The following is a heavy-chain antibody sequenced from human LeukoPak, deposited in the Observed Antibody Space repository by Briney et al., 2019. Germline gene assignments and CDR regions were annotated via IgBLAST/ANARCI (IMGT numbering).Heavy chain of an antibody. CDR2: IYYSGST. CDR3: TGGHDAFDI. Sequence: PSETLSLTCTVSGGSISSSSYYWGWIRQPPGKGLEWIGSIYYSGSTYYNPSLKSRVTISVDTSKNQFSLKLSSVTAADTAVYYCTGGHDAFDIWGQGTMVTVSS. J-gene: IGHJ3*02. V-gene: IGHV4-39*07. CDR1: GGSISSSSYY.